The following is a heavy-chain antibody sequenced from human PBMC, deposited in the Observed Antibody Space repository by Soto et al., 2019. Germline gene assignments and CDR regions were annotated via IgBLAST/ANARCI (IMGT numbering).Heavy chain of an antibody. D-gene: IGHD5-18*01. CDR2: ISPYTGNT. CDR3: VMMENSVTPTPQDV. J-gene: IGHJ6*02. V-gene: IGHV1-18*01. CDR1: GYIFVNYG. Sequence: QVQLVQSGYEVKKPGASVKVSCKASGYIFVNYGIAWVRQAPGQGLEWMGWISPYTGNTHSASKVQGRLTMTTDTPTSTAYMYLGSLTSDATAVYYCVMMENSVTPTPQDVWGQGTTVTVSS.